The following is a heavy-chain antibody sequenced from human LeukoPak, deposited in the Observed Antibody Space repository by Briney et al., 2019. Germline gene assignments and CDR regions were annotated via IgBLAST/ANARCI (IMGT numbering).Heavy chain of an antibody. D-gene: IGHD4-11*01. V-gene: IGHV1-69*05. CDR1: GGTFSSYA. CDR2: IIPIFGTA. J-gene: IGHJ4*02. CDR3: ARGISTVTTAHPYYFDY. Sequence: ASVKVSCKASGGTFSSYAISWVRQAPGQGLEWMGRIIPIFGTANYVQKFQGRVTITTDESTSTAYMELSSLRSEDTAVYYCARGISTVTTAHPYYFDYWGQGTLVTVSS.